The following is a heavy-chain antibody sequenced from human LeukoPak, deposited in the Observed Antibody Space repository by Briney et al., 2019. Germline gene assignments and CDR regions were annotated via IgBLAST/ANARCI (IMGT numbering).Heavy chain of an antibody. CDR1: GGSISSGGYY. D-gene: IGHD3-10*01. V-gene: IGHV4-31*03. CDR3: AFGELFFGT. Sequence: KPSETLSLTCTVSGGSISSGGYYWTWIRQHPGKGLEWIGYIYSSGSTYYNPSLKSRLTISEDTSKSQFSLKLNSVTAADTAGYYCAFGELFFGTWGQGTLVTVSS. J-gene: IGHJ5*02. CDR2: IYSSGST.